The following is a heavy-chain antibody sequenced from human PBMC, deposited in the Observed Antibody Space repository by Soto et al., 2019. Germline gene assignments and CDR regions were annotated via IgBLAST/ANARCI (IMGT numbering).Heavy chain of an antibody. J-gene: IGHJ5*02. CDR3: ARDYMVRGVMRWFDP. D-gene: IGHD3-10*01. V-gene: IGHV3-53*01. CDR1: GFTVSRNY. CDR2: IYSGGLT. Sequence: GESLKISCAASGFTVSRNYMSWVRQAPGKGLEWVSVIYSGGLTYYADSVKGRFTISRDNSKNTLYLQMNSLRAEDTAVYYCARDYMVRGVMRWFDPWGQGTLVTVSS.